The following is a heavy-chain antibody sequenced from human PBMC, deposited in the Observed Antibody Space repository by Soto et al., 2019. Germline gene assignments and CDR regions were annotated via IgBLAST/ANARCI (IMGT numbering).Heavy chain of an antibody. V-gene: IGHV5-51*01. J-gene: IGHJ4*02. CDR1: GYSFTSYW. CDR3: ARHSDFWGGPIPPNFDY. D-gene: IGHD3-3*01. CDR2: IYPGDSDT. Sequence: GAALKISCKGSGYSFTSYWIGWVRQMPGKGLEWMGIIYPGDSDTRYSPSFQGQVTISADKSISTAYLQWSSLKASDTAMYYCARHSDFWGGPIPPNFDYWGQGTLVTVSS.